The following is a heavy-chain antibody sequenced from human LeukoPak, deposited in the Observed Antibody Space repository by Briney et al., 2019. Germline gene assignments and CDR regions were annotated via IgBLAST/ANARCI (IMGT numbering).Heavy chain of an antibody. CDR2: IYYSGST. D-gene: IGHD5-24*01. Sequence: SETLSLTCTVSGGSISSSSHYWGWIRQPPGKGLEWIGSIYYSGSTYYNPSLKSRVTISVDTSKNQFSLKLSSVTAADTAVYYCARPAGRWLQPNFDYWGQGTLVTVSS. CDR3: ARPAGRWLQPNFDY. V-gene: IGHV4-39*01. CDR1: GGSISSSSHY. J-gene: IGHJ4*02.